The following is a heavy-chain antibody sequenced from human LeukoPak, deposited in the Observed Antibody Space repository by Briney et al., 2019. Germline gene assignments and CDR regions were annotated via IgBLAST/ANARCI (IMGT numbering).Heavy chain of an antibody. Sequence: ASVKVSCKASGYTFTSYGINWVRQAPGQGLEWMGWISPYNGSTKYAEKVQGRVTITTDTSTSTAYMELRSLNSDDTAVYYCARDQRGYGDSTGASKWIDPWGQGTLVTVSS. CDR1: GYTFTSYG. D-gene: IGHD4-17*01. CDR3: ARDQRGYGDSTGASKWIDP. V-gene: IGHV1-18*01. J-gene: IGHJ5*02. CDR2: ISPYNGST.